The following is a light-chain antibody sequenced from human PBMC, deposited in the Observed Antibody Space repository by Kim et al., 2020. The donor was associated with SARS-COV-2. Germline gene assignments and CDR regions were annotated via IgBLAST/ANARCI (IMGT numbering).Light chain of an antibody. J-gene: IGKJ1*01. CDR2: GAS. CDR3: QQYASSPRT. Sequence: EIVLTQSPGTLSLSPGERATLFCRASQSVSSTYLDWYQQKPGQAPRLLIYGASSRATGIPDRFSGSGSGTDFTLTIRRLEPEDFVVYYCQQYASSPRTFGQGTKVDIK. V-gene: IGKV3-20*01. CDR1: QSVSSTY.